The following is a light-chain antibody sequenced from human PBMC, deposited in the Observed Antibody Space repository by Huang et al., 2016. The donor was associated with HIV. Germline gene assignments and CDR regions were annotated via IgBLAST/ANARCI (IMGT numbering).Light chain of an antibody. CDR1: QSVSNK. CDR3: QQYNNWPMYT. Sequence: EIVMTQSPVTLSVSPGERATLSCRASQSVSNKLAWYQHKPGQAPWLLICGASTRATGVPGRFSGRGSGTAFTLTISSLQSEDYAVYYCQQYNNWPMYTFGQGTKLEIK. J-gene: IGKJ2*01. CDR2: GAS. V-gene: IGKV3-15*01.